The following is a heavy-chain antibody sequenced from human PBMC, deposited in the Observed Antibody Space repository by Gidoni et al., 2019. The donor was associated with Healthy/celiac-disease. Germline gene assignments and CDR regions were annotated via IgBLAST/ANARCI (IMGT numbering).Heavy chain of an antibody. Sequence: VQPGGSLRLSCAASGFTFSSYAMSWVRKASGKGLEWVSAISGSGGSTYYADAVKGRFTISRDNSKNTLYLQMNSLRAEDTAVYYCAKDSLDLEDIVVVPAGGGGAFDIWGQGTMVTVSS. CDR1: GFTFSSYA. J-gene: IGHJ3*02. CDR3: AKDSLDLEDIVVVPAGGGGAFDI. V-gene: IGHV3-23*01. D-gene: IGHD2-2*01. CDR2: ISGSGGST.